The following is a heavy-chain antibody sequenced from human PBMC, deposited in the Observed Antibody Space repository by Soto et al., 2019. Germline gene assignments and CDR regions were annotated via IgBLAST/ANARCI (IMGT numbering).Heavy chain of an antibody. J-gene: IGHJ4*02. V-gene: IGHV3-11*01. CDR1: GFTFSDYY. CDR3: ARGPYDYVWGSDPPHFDY. D-gene: IGHD3-16*02. Sequence: QVQLVESGGGLVKPGGSLRLSCAASGFTFSDYYMSWIRQAPGKGLEWVSYISSSGSTIYYADSVKGRFTISRDNAKNSRYLQMNSLRAEGTAVYYGARGPYDYVWGSDPPHFDYWGQGTRVTVSS. CDR2: ISSSGSTI.